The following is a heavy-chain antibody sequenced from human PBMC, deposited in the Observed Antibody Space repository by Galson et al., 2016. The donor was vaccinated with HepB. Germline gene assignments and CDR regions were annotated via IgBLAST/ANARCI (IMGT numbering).Heavy chain of an antibody. J-gene: IGHJ4*02. V-gene: IGHV6-1*01. Sequence: CAISGDSVSSNSVAWNWIRQSPSRGLEWLGRTYYRSEWYNDYAVSVKSRITINPDTTKNQFSLQLNSVTPEDTAVYYCARTWHSSFDYWGQGTLVTVSS. D-gene: IGHD6-13*01. CDR1: GDSVSSNSVA. CDR3: ARTWHSSFDY. CDR2: TYYRSEWYN.